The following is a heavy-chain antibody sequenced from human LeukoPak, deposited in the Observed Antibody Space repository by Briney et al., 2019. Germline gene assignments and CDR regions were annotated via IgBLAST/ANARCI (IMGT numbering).Heavy chain of an antibody. J-gene: IGHJ4*02. CDR3: ARVYYDFWSGYSHCFDY. CDR2: IDSDGTST. CDR1: GFTFSSGW. D-gene: IGHD3-3*01. V-gene: IGHV3-74*01. Sequence: GGSLRLSCAASGFTFSSGWMHWVRQTPGKGLVWVSRIDSDGTSTTYADSVKGRFAISRDNAKNTLYLQMNSLRAEDTAVYYCARVYYDFWSGYSHCFDYWGQGTLVTVSS.